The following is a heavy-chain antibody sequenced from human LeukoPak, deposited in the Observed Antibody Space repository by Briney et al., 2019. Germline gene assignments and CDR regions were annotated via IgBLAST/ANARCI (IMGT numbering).Heavy chain of an antibody. CDR3: ASEVVVVPPGPYGMDV. D-gene: IGHD2-2*01. V-gene: IGHV1-2*02. CDR1: GYTFTGYY. J-gene: IGHJ6*02. Sequence: ASVKVSCKASGYTFTGYYMHWVRQAPGQGLEWMGWINPNSGGTNYAQKFQGRVTMTRDTSISTAYMEPSRLRSDDTAVYYCASEVVVVPPGPYGMDVWGQGTTATVSS. CDR2: INPNSGGT.